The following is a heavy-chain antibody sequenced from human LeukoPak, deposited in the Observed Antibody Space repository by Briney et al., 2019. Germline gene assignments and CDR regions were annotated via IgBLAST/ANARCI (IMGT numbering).Heavy chain of an antibody. V-gene: IGHV3-33*06. D-gene: IGHD5-18*01. CDR3: AKEEMDTAMVYYYYYMDV. Sequence: GRSLRLSCAASGFTFSSYGMHWVRQAPGKGLEWVAVIWYDGSNKYYADSVKGRFTISRDNSKNTLYLQMNSLRAEDTAVYYCAKEEMDTAMVYYYYYMDVWGKGTTVTVSS. CDR2: IWYDGSNK. CDR1: GFTFSSYG. J-gene: IGHJ6*03.